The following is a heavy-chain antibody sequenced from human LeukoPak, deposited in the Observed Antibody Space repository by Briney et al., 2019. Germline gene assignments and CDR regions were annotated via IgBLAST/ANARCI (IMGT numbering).Heavy chain of an antibody. V-gene: IGHV4-30-2*01. D-gene: IGHD6-19*01. CDR1: GGSISSGGYY. J-gene: IGHJ4*02. CDR3: ARLAVAGSGGLDY. Sequence: SETLSPTCTVSGGSISSGGYYWSWIRQPPGKGLEWIGYIYHSGSTYYNPSLKSRVTISVDRSKNQFSLKLSSVTAADTAVYYCARLAVAGSGGLDYWGQGTLVTVSS. CDR2: IYHSGST.